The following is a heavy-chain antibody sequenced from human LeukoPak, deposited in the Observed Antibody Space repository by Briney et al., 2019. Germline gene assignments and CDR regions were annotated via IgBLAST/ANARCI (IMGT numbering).Heavy chain of an antibody. J-gene: IGHJ4*02. V-gene: IGHV3-21*01. Sequence: GGSLRLSCAASGFTFSSYSMNWVRQAPGKGLEWVSSISSSSSYIYYADSVKGRSTISRDNAKNSLYLQMNSLRAEDTAVYYCARSSIRSGSYRFLYFDYWGQGTLVTVSS. D-gene: IGHD1-26*01. CDR3: ARSSIRSGSYRFLYFDY. CDR1: GFTFSSYS. CDR2: ISSSSSYI.